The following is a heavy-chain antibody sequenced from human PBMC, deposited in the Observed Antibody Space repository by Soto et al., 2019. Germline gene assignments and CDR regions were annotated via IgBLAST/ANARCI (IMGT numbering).Heavy chain of an antibody. D-gene: IGHD2-2*01. J-gene: IGHJ5*02. CDR3: ARVVPGAEAWFVP. Sequence: QVQLVQSGGEVKRPGASVKVSCKTSGYTFSNYGITWVRQAPGQPLEWLGWISLYSDGTNYAQKFQGRVSMTTDTSSTTAYMELRSLRSDDMAVYYCARVVPGAEAWFVPLGQGTLVTVSS. CDR2: ISLYSDGT. V-gene: IGHV1-18*03. CDR1: GYTFSNYG.